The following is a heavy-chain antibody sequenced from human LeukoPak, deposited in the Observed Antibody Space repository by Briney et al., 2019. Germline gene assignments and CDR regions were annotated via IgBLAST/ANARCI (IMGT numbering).Heavy chain of an antibody. Sequence: SETLSLTCTVSGGSVSSGSYYWSWIRQPPGKGLEWIGYIYYSGSTNYNPSLKSRVTISVDTSKNQFSLKLSSVTAADTAVYYCARDRGYDFWSGHDNWFDPWGQGTLVTVSS. CDR3: ARDRGYDFWSGHDNWFDP. CDR1: GGSVSSGSYY. V-gene: IGHV4-61*01. D-gene: IGHD3-3*01. J-gene: IGHJ5*02. CDR2: IYYSGST.